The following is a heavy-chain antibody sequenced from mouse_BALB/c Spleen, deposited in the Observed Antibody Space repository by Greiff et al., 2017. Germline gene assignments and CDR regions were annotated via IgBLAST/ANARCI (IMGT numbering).Heavy chain of an antibody. Sequence: VQLQQPGAELVKPGASVKLSCKASGYTFTSYWMHWVKQRPGQGLEWIGEIDPSDSYTNYNQKFKGKATLTVDKSSSTAYMQLSSLTSEDSAVYYCARYDYDGYWGQGTTRTVSS. CDR1: GYTFTSYW. D-gene: IGHD2-4*01. J-gene: IGHJ2*01. V-gene: IGHV1-69*02. CDR2: IDPSDSYT. CDR3: ARYDYDGY.